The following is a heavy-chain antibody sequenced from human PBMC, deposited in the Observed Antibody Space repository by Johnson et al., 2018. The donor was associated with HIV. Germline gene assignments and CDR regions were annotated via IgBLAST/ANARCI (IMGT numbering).Heavy chain of an antibody. D-gene: IGHD6-6*01. J-gene: IGHJ3*02. CDR1: GFTFSSYA. CDR2: ISYDGSNK. V-gene: IGHV3-30*04. CDR3: ARDLGGGYSSSSYAFDI. Sequence: QVQLVESGGGVVQPGRSLRLSCAASGFTFSSYAMHWVRHAPGKGLAWVAVISYDGSNKYYADSVKGRFPISRDNSKNTLYLQMNSLRAEDTAVYYCARDLGGGYSSSSYAFDIWGQGTMVTVSS.